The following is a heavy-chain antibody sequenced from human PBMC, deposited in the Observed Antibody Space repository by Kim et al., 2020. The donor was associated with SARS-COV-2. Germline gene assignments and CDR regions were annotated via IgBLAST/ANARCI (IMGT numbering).Heavy chain of an antibody. J-gene: IGHJ4*02. V-gene: IGHV4-34*01. CDR3: ARGHDIPGLGWTIDY. CDR1: GGSFSGYY. CDR2: INHSGST. Sequence: SETLSLTCAVYGGSFSGYYWSWIRQPPGKGLEWIGEINHSGSTNYNPSLKSRVTISVDTSKNQFSLKLSSVTAADTAVYYCARGHDIPGLGWTIDYWGQGTLVTVSS. D-gene: IGHD3-9*01.